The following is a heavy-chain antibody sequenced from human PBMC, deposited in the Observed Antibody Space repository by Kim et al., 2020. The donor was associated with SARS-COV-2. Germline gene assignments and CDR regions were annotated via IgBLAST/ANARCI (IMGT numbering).Heavy chain of an antibody. Sequence: GRFTISRENAKNSLYLQMNSLRAGDTAVYYCARGVYVTMVRGTPLYYFDYWGQGTLVTVSS. V-gene: IGHV3-13*01. D-gene: IGHD3-10*01. CDR3: ARGVYVTMVRGTPLYYFDY. J-gene: IGHJ4*02.